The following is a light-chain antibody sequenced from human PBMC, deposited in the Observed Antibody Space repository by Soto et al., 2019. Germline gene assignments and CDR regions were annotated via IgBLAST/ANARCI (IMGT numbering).Light chain of an antibody. CDR1: SSNMGSNT. Sequence: QSVLIQPPSASGTPGQRVTISCSGSSSNMGSNTVNWYQQLPGTAPKLLIYSTNQRPSGVPDRFSGSKSGTSASLAISGLQSEDEADYYCAVWDDNLKGLFGGGTQLTVL. CDR3: AVWDDNLKGL. V-gene: IGLV1-44*01. CDR2: STN. J-gene: IGLJ2*01.